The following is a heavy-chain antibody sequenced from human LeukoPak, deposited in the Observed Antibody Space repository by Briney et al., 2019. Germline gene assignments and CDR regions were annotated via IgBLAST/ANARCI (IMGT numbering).Heavy chain of an antibody. D-gene: IGHD6-19*01. V-gene: IGHV3-30-3*01. Sequence: GGSLRLSCAASGFTFSSYAMHWVRKAPGKGLEGGAVISYDGSNKYYADSVKGRFTISRDNSKNTLYLQMNSLRAEDTAVYYCARAPKGGQWLVRVDYWGQGTLVTVSS. CDR1: GFTFSSYA. J-gene: IGHJ4*02. CDR3: ARAPKGGQWLVRVDY. CDR2: ISYDGSNK.